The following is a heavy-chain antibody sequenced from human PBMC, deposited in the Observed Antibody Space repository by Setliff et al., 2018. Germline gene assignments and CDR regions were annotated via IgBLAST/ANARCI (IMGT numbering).Heavy chain of an antibody. J-gene: IGHJ6*02. CDR2: IYYSGST. V-gene: IGHV4-59*08. CDR3: AREDYYYYGMDV. CDR1: GGSISSHY. Sequence: SETLSLTCTVSGGSISSHYWSWIRQPPGKGLEWIGSIYYSGSTNYNPSLKSRVTISLDTSKNQFSLKLSSVTAADTAVYYCAREDYYYYGMDVWGQGTTVTVS.